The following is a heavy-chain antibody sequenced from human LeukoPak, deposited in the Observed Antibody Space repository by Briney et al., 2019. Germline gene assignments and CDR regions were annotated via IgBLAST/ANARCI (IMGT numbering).Heavy chain of an antibody. D-gene: IGHD6-19*01. V-gene: IGHV3-9*01. Sequence: PGGSLRLSCAASGFTFDDYAMHWVRQAPGKGLEWVSGISWNSGSIGYADSVKGRFTISRDNAKNSLYLQMNSLRAEDTAVYYCVRDAQWLARRLDYWGQGTLVTVSS. J-gene: IGHJ4*02. CDR3: VRDAQWLARRLDY. CDR1: GFTFDDYA. CDR2: ISWNSGSI.